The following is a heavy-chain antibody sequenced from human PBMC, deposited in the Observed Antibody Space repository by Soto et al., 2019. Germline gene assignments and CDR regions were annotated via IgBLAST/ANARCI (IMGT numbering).Heavy chain of an antibody. CDR2: ISAYNGNT. J-gene: IGHJ4*02. Sequence: QVQLVQSGAEVKKPGASVKVSCKASGYTFTSYGISWVRQAPGQGLEWMGWISAYNGNTNYAQKLQGRVTMTTDTSTSTAYMELRSLRSDDTAVYYCAREVRRYYYGSWSYYPLGYWGQGTLVTVSS. D-gene: IGHD3-10*01. CDR1: GYTFTSYG. V-gene: IGHV1-18*04. CDR3: AREVRRYYYGSWSYYPLGY.